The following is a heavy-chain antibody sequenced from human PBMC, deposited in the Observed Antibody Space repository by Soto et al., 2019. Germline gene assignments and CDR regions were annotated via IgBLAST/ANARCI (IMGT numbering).Heavy chain of an antibody. CDR3: TRLISAAMGPFDY. CDR2: IYPGDSES. D-gene: IGHD2-2*01. Sequence: GESLKISCKGSGYSFTSYWIGWVRQMPGEGLEWMGIIYPGDSESRYSPSFQGQVTISADKSISTAYLQWSSLKASDTAMYYCTRLISAAMGPFDYWGQGTLVTVSS. CDR1: GYSFTSYW. J-gene: IGHJ4*02. V-gene: IGHV5-51*01.